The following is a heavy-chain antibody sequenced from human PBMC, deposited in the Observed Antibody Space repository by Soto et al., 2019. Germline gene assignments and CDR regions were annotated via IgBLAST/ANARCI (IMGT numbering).Heavy chain of an antibody. D-gene: IGHD6-19*01. CDR3: ARDFPFIAVAGRDYYGMDV. CDR1: GGSISSSNW. J-gene: IGHJ6*02. V-gene: IGHV4-4*02. Sequence: PSETLSLTCAVSGGSISSSNWWSWVRQPPGKGLEWIGEIYHSGSTNYNPSLKSRVTISVDKSKNQFSLKLSSVTAADTAVYYCARDFPFIAVAGRDYYGMDVWGQGTTVTVSS. CDR2: IYHSGST.